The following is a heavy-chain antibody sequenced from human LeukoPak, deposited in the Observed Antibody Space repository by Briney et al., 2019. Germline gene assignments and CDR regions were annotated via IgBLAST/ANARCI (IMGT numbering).Heavy chain of an antibody. CDR2: ISYDGSNQ. Sequence: GRSLRLSCAASGFTFSSYGMHWVRQAPGKGLEWVAVISYDGSNQYYADSVRGRFTISRDSSKNTLYLQMNSLRGADTAVYYCARAVNTAMDYWGQGNLVTVSS. D-gene: IGHD5-18*01. CDR1: GFTFSSYG. V-gene: IGHV3-30*03. J-gene: IGHJ4*02. CDR3: ARAVNTAMDY.